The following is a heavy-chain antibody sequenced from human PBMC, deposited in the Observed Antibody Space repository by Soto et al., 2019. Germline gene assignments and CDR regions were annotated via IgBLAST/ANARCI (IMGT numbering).Heavy chain of an antibody. D-gene: IGHD2-8*01. CDR1: GFTFSSYA. CDR3: ANEGKDCGNGKCRSWFDP. Sequence: DVQLLESGGGLVQPGGSLRLSCEASGFTFSSYALSWVRQTPGKGLEWVSSISAGGGGTYYADSVKGRFAISRDNSKNTRSLKMNSLRAGYTAVYYCANEGKDCGNGKCRSWFDPWGQGTLVTVSS. J-gene: IGHJ5*02. CDR2: ISAGGGGT. V-gene: IGHV3-23*01.